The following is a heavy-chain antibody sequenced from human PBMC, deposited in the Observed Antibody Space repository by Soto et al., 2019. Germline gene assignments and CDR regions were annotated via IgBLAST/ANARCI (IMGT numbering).Heavy chain of an antibody. CDR2: ISYDGSNK. V-gene: IGHV3-30*18. CDR3: AKDEQGYTSSWSPFDY. D-gene: IGHD6-13*01. J-gene: IGHJ4*02. CDR1: GFTFSDYG. Sequence: VQLVESGGGVVQPGRSLRLSCAASGFTFSDYGIHRVRQAPGKGLEWVAVISYDGSNKYYADSVKGRFTISRDNSKNTLYLQMDSLRAEDTAVYYCAKDEQGYTSSWSPFDYWGQGTLVIVSS.